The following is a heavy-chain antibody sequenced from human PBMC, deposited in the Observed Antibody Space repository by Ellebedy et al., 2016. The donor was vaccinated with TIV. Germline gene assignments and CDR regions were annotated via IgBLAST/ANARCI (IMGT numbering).Heavy chain of an antibody. CDR2: IIPIFGTA. CDR3: ASANCSGGSCYYDY. V-gene: IGHV1-69*13. CDR1: GGTFSSYA. J-gene: IGHJ4*02. D-gene: IGHD2-15*01. Sequence: SVKVSXXASGGTFSSYAISWVRQAPGQGLEWMGGIIPIFGTANYAQKFQGRVTITADESTSTAYMELSSLRSEDTAVYYCASANCSGGSCYYDYWGQGTLVTVSS.